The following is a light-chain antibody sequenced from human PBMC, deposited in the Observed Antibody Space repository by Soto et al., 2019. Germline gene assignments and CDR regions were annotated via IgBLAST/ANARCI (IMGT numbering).Light chain of an antibody. J-gene: IGKJ1*01. CDR2: AAY. V-gene: IGKV1-39*01. CDR3: QQRYSTWWT. CDR1: QSISSS. Sequence: DIQMTQSPSSLSASVGDRVTITCRASQSISSSLNWYQQKPGKAPKLLSYAAYSLQSGVPSRFSGSGSGTDFTLTISSLQPEDFETYYCQQRYSTWWTFGQGTKVEIK.